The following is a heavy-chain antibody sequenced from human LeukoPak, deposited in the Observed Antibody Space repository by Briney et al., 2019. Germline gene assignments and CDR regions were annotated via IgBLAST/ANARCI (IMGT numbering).Heavy chain of an antibody. V-gene: IGHV1-8*02. CDR3: ARAVVSSGWYRVYYYYYGMDV. D-gene: IGHD6-19*01. CDR1: GGTFSSYD. J-gene: IGHJ6*02. CDR2: MNPNSGNT. Sequence: VASVKVSCKASGGTFSSYDINWVRQATGQGLEWMGWMNPNSGNTGYAQKFQGRVTMTRNTSISTAYMELSSLRSEDTAVYYCARAVVSSGWYRVYYYYYGMDVWGQGTTVTVSS.